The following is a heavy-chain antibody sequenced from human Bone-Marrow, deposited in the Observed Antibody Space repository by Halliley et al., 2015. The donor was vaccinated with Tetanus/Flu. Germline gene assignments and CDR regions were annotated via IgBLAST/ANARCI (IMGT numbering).Heavy chain of an antibody. J-gene: IGHJ4*02. V-gene: IGHV3-11*04. CDR3: ARGWRQNSFDL. Sequence: EWVSFMPPVGWTIYYAASVRGRFTLSRVSAQNSLYLQMNSLRDADTAVYYCARGWRQNSFDLWGRGTLVTVSS. D-gene: IGHD2-21*02. CDR2: MPPVGWTI.